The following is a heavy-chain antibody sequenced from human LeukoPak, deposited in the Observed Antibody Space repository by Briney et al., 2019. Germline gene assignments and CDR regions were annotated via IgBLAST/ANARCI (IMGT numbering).Heavy chain of an antibody. CDR2: IIPIFGTA. CDR3: ARVLQDDYVWGTYRPFDY. V-gene: IGHV1-69*13. J-gene: IGHJ4*02. CDR1: GGTFSSYA. D-gene: IGHD3-16*02. Sequence: SVKVSCKASGGTFSSYAICWVRQAPGQGLEWMGGIIPIFGTANYAQKFQGRVTITADESTSTAYMELSSLRSEDTAVYYCARVLQDDYVWGTYRPFDYWGQGTLVTVSS.